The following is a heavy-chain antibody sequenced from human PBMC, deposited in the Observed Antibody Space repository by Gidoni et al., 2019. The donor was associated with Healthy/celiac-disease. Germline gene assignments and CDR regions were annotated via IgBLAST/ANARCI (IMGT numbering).Heavy chain of an antibody. CDR1: GGSFSGYY. Sequence: QVQLQQWGAGLLTPSETLSLTCAAYGGSFSGYYWSWIRQPPGKGLEWIGEINHSGSTNYNPSLKSRVTISVDTSKNQFSLKLSSVTAADTAVYYCARVGVVAATYNWFDPWGQGTLVTVSS. CDR2: INHSGST. V-gene: IGHV4-34*01. D-gene: IGHD2-15*01. CDR3: ARVGVVAATYNWFDP. J-gene: IGHJ5*02.